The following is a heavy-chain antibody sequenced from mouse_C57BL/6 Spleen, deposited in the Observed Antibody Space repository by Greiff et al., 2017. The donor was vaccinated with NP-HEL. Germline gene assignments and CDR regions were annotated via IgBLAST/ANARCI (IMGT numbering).Heavy chain of an antibody. Sequence: EVKVVESGGGLVKPGGSLKLSCAASGFTFSDYGMHWVRQAPEKGLEWVAYISSGSSTIYYADTVKGRFTIYRDNAKNTLFLQRTSLRSEDTAMYYCARCGYGNYLDYWGQGTTLTVSS. CDR1: GFTFSDYG. CDR2: ISSGSSTI. J-gene: IGHJ2*01. V-gene: IGHV5-17*01. CDR3: ARCGYGNYLDY. D-gene: IGHD2-1*01.